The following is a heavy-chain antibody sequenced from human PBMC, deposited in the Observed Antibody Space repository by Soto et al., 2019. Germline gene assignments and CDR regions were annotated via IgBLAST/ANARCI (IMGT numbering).Heavy chain of an antibody. V-gene: IGHV3-15*07. Sequence: EVQLVESGGGLVKPGGSLRLSCAASGFSFTNAWMNWVRQAAGNGLEWVGRIKSKTDGGTTDYAAPVKGRFTISRDDSRNTLYLQMNSLKIEDTAVYYCTTREYDWNRIDYWGQGTLVTVSS. CDR1: GFSFTNAW. D-gene: IGHD1-20*01. CDR3: TTREYDWNRIDY. CDR2: IKSKTDGGTT. J-gene: IGHJ4*02.